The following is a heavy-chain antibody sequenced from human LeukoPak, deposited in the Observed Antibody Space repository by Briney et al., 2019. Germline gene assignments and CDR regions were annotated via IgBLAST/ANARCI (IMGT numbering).Heavy chain of an antibody. CDR2: MYYSGST. Sequence: SETLSLNCTVSGGSITSGDYYWRWIRQPPGKGLEWIAYMYYSGSTYYNPSLKSLVTMSADTSKNQFSLKLSSVTAADTAVYYCARPYYYDSRIDPWGQGTLVTVSS. D-gene: IGHD3-22*01. V-gene: IGHV4-30-4*01. CDR1: GGSITSGDYY. CDR3: ARPYYYDSRIDP. J-gene: IGHJ5*02.